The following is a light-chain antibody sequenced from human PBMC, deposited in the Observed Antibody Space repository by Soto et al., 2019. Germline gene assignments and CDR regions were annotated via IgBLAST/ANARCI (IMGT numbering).Light chain of an antibody. CDR1: SSDVGAYDY. CDR3: SSYTSSSTRV. CDR2: EVS. V-gene: IGLV2-14*03. Sequence: QSALTQPASVSGSPGQSITISCTGTSSDVGAYDYVSWYQQHPDKAPKLMIYEVSNRPSGVSNRFSGSKSVNTATLTISGLPADDAADYYCSSYTSSSTRVFGTGTKLTVL. J-gene: IGLJ1*01.